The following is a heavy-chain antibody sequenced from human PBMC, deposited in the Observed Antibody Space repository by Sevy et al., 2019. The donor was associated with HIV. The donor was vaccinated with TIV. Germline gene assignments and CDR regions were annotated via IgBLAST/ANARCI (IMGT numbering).Heavy chain of an antibody. D-gene: IGHD4-17*01. V-gene: IGHV4-59*01. CDR1: GGSISSYY. Sequence: KQSQTLSLTYTVSGGSISSYYWSWIRQPPGKGLEWIGYIYYSGSTNYNPSLKSRVTISVDTSKNQFSLKLSSVTAADTAVYYCARVTLMTTVTTAWFDPWGQGTLVTVSS. CDR3: ARVTLMTTVTTAWFDP. CDR2: IYYSGST. J-gene: IGHJ5*02.